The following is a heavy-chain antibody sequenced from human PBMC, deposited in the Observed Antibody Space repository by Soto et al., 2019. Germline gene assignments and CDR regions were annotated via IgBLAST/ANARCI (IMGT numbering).Heavy chain of an antibody. D-gene: IGHD3-10*01. V-gene: IGHV4-39*01. CDR2: IYYSGST. CDR1: GGSISSSSYY. J-gene: IGHJ4*02. CDR3: ARHIFSGVLDY. Sequence: QLQLQESGPGLVKPSETLSLTCTVSGGSISSSSYYWGWIRQPPGKGLEWIGSIYYSGSTYYNPSLKSRVTISVDTSKNQFSLKLSSVTAADTAVYYCARHIFSGVLDYWGQGTLVTVSS.